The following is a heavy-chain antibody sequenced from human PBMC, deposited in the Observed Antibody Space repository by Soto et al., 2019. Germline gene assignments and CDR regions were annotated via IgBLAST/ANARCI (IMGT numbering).Heavy chain of an antibody. D-gene: IGHD6-19*01. CDR2: INHSGST. V-gene: IGHV4-34*01. Sequence: SETLSLTCAVYGGSFSGYYWSWIRQPPGKGLEWIGEINHSGSTNYNPSLKSRVTISVDTSKNQFSLKLSSVTAADTAVYYCARCLIKYSSGCVFDYWGQGTLVTVSS. CDR3: ARCLIKYSSGCVFDY. J-gene: IGHJ4*02. CDR1: GGSFSGYY.